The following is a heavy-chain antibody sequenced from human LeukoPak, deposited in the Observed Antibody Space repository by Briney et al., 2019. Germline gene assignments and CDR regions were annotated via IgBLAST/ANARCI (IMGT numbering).Heavy chain of an antibody. Sequence: SETLSLTCTVSGGSLTSYYWSWIRQPAGKGLEWIGRIYASGSTNYNPSLKSRVTMSVDSSKNQFSLNLSSVTAADTAVYYCARGGRLPDYWGQGTLVTASS. V-gene: IGHV4-4*07. D-gene: IGHD3-10*01. J-gene: IGHJ4*02. CDR3: ARGGRLPDY. CDR2: IYASGST. CDR1: GGSLTSYY.